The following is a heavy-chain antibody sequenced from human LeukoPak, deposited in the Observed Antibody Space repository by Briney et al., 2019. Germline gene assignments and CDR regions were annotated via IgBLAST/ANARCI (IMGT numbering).Heavy chain of an antibody. CDR1: GFSFSDYD. V-gene: IGHV3-21*06. CDR2: ISGSSSHR. D-gene: IGHD6-25*01. CDR3: ARAFPPLRTSAAGDY. J-gene: IGHJ4*02. Sequence: GGSLRLSCTASGFSFSDYDMNWVRQAPGKGLEWVSPISGSSSHRYYADSAKGRFTTSRDNAKNSLYLQMNSLRAEDTAVYYCARAFPPLRTSAAGDYWGQGTLVTVSS.